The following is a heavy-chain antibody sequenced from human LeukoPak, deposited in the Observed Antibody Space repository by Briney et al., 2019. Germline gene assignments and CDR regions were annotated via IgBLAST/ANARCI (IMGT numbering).Heavy chain of an antibody. J-gene: IGHJ4*02. D-gene: IGHD3-3*01. CDR3: ARQSTIFGVVIPN. CDR1: GGSISNSYYY. Sequence: SETLSLTCTVSGGSISNSYYYWGWIRQPPGKGLEWIGTIYYSGSTSYNLSLKSRVTISVDTSKNQFSLKLSSVTAADTAMYYCARQSTIFGVVIPNWGQGTLVTVSS. V-gene: IGHV4-39*01. CDR2: IYYSGST.